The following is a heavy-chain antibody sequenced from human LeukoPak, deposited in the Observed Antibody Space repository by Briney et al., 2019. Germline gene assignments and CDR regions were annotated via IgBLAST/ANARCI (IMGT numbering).Heavy chain of an antibody. D-gene: IGHD6-6*01. CDR1: GFTFHDYA. J-gene: IGHJ4*02. V-gene: IGHV3-9*03. CDR3: AKGPTYSSSSLFDY. Sequence: PGGSLRLSCAASGFTFHDYAMHWVRQAPGKGLEWVSGISWNGGTIDYADSVKGRFTISRDNAKNSLYLRMNSLRPEDMALYYCAKGPTYSSSSLFDYWGQGILVAVSS. CDR2: ISWNGGTI.